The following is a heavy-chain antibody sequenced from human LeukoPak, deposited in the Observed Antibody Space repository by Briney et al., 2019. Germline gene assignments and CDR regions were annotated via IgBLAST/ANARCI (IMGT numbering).Heavy chain of an antibody. D-gene: IGHD3-3*01. Sequence: GASVKVSCKASGYTFTSYGISWVRQAPGQGLEWMGWISADNGNTNYAQKLQGRVTMTTDTSTTTAYLEMRSLTSDDTAVYYCARDRFLWGLGNWFDLWGQGTLVTVTS. V-gene: IGHV1-18*01. J-gene: IGHJ5*02. CDR3: ARDRFLWGLGNWFDL. CDR2: ISADNGNT. CDR1: GYTFTSYG.